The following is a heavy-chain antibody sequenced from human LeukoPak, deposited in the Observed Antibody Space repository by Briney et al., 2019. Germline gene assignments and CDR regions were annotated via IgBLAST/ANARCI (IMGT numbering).Heavy chain of an antibody. CDR2: IYYSGST. V-gene: IGHV4-59*01. CDR1: GGSISSYY. Sequence: SETLSLTCPVSGGSISSYYWSWIRQPPGKGLEWIGYIYYSGSTNNNPSLKSRVTISVDTSKNQFSLKLSSVTAADTAVYYCARDSGPAGYSSSYWGQGTLVTVSS. D-gene: IGHD6-13*01. J-gene: IGHJ4*02. CDR3: ARDSGPAGYSSSY.